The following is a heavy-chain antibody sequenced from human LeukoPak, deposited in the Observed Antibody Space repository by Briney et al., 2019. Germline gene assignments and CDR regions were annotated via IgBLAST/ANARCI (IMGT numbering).Heavy chain of an antibody. J-gene: IGHJ4*02. Sequence: PSETLSLTCAVYGGSFSGYYWSWIRQPPGKGLEWIGEINHSGGTNYNPSLKSRVTISVDTSKNQFSLKLSSVTAADTAVYYCARGYYYDSSGYPADYWGQGTLVTVSS. V-gene: IGHV4-34*01. CDR1: GGSFSGYY. CDR2: INHSGGT. CDR3: ARGYYYDSSGYPADY. D-gene: IGHD3-22*01.